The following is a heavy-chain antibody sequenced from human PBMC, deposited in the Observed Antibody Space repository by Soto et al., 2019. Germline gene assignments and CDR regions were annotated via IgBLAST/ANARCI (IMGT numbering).Heavy chain of an antibody. CDR3: AKDAMVRGVNWFDP. CDR1: GFTFSSYA. CDR2: ISGSGGST. V-gene: IGHV3-23*01. Sequence: GGSLRLSCAASGFTFSSYAMSWVRQAPGKGLEWVSAISGSGGSTYYAGSVKGRFTVSRDNSKNTLYLQIDSLRAEDTAVYYCAKDAMVRGVNWFDPWGQGTLVTVSS. J-gene: IGHJ5*02. D-gene: IGHD3-10*01.